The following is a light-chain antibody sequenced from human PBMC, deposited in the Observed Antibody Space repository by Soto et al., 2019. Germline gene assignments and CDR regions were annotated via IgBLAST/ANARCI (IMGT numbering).Light chain of an antibody. J-gene: IGLJ2*01. CDR2: DVT. CDR1: ISDVAGYNY. CDR3: SSYAGSNNLV. V-gene: IGLV2-11*01. Sequence: QSVLTQPRSVSGSPGQSVTISCTGTISDVAGYNYVSWYQHHPGKAPKLLISDVTKRPSWVPDRFSGSKSGSTASLTISELQAEDEADYYCSSYAGSNNLVFGGGIKVTVL.